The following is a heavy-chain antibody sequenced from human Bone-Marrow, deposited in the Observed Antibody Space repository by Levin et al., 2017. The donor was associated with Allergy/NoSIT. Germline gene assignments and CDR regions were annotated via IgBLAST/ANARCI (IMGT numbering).Heavy chain of an antibody. CDR3: TRGYGSGIYGAPGVDV. CDR2: VSWNSGRI. V-gene: IGHV3-9*01. J-gene: IGHJ6*04. CDR1: GFTFDDYA. Sequence: PGGSLRLSCAASGFTFDDYAMHWVRQAPGKGLEWVSGVSWNSGRIAYADSVKGRVTISRDNAKNSLYLQMNSLRTEDTAFYYCTRGYGSGIYGAPGVDVWGKGTTVTVSS. D-gene: IGHD3-10*01.